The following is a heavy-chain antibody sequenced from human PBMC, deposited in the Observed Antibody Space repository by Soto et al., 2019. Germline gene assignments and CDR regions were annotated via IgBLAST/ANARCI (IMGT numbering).Heavy chain of an antibody. V-gene: IGHV4-39*01. D-gene: IGHD6-13*01. J-gene: IGHJ4*02. CDR2: IYYSGST. Sequence: QLQLQESGPGLVKPSETLSLTCTVSGGSISSSSYYWGWIRQPPGKGLEWIGSIYYSGSTYYNPSLKSRVTISVDTSKNQFSLKLSSVTAADTAVYYCARSAARSIAAAGYFDYWGQGTLVTVSP. CDR3: ARSAARSIAAAGYFDY. CDR1: GGSISSSSYY.